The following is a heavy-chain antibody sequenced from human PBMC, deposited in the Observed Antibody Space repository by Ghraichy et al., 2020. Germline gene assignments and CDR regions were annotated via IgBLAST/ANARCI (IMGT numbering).Heavy chain of an antibody. D-gene: IGHD1-26*01. CDR1: GFTFSSYA. V-gene: IGHV3-23*01. Sequence: GESLNISCAASGFTFSSYAMSWVRQAPGKGLEWVSAISGSGGSTYYADSVKGRFTISRDNSKNTLYLQMNSLRAEDTAVYYCAKVWVSGSRSFDYWGQGTLVTVSS. J-gene: IGHJ4*02. CDR2: ISGSGGST. CDR3: AKVWVSGSRSFDY.